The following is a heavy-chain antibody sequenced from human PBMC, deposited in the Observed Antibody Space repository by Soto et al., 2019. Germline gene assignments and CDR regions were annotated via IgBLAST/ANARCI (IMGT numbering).Heavy chain of an antibody. Sequence: QLQLQESGLGLVKPSETLSLTCTVSGGSISSTNYYWGWIRQPPRKGLEWIGSIYYSGSTSYNSSLKSRVTISVDTSKNQFSLRLSSVTAADTAVYYCASPTLGAFDIWGQGTMVTVSS. CDR1: GGSISSTNYY. V-gene: IGHV4-39*01. J-gene: IGHJ3*02. CDR3: ASPTLGAFDI. CDR2: IYYSGST. D-gene: IGHD3-16*01.